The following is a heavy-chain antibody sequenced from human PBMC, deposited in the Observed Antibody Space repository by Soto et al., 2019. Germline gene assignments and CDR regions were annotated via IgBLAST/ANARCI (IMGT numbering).Heavy chain of an antibody. CDR3: ASGSSGFDY. J-gene: IGHJ4*02. CDR2: ISYDGSNK. CDR1: GFTFSSYA. Sequence: ESGGGVVQPGRSLRLSCAASGFTFSSYAMHWVRQAPGKGLEWVAVISYDGSNKYYADSVKGRFTISRDNSKNTLYLQMNSPRAEDTAVYYCASGSSGFDYWGQGTLVTVSS. D-gene: IGHD3-10*01. V-gene: IGHV3-30-3*01.